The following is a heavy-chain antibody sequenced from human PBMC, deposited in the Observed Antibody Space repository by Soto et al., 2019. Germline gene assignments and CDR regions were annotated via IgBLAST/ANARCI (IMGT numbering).Heavy chain of an antibody. D-gene: IGHD3-3*01. CDR1: GFTFSSYG. CDR3: AKVLYGVVTYFDS. V-gene: IGHV3-23*01. J-gene: IGHJ4*02. CDR2: ISGSGAAT. Sequence: EVQLLESGGGLVQPGGSLRLSCASSGFTFSSYGMTWVRRPPGKGLEWVSAISGSGAATYYADSVQGRFTISRDNSNNALYLQRNSLRAEYTAVYSCAKVLYGVVTYFDSWGQGTLVTVSS.